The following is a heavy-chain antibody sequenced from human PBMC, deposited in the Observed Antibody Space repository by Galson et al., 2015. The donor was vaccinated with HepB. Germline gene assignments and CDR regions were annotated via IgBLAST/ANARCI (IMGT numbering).Heavy chain of an antibody. J-gene: IGHJ5*02. V-gene: IGHV3-23*01. Sequence: SLRLSCAASGFTFSSFAMSWVRQAPGKGLEWVSGLSGSGDDTYYADSAEGRFTISRDNSKSTLYLQMNSLRVEDTAVYYCVKVGGPLVGADNWFDPWGQGTLVTVSS. CDR2: LSGSGDDT. CDR1: GFTFSSFA. CDR3: VKVGGPLVGADNWFDP. D-gene: IGHD1-26*01.